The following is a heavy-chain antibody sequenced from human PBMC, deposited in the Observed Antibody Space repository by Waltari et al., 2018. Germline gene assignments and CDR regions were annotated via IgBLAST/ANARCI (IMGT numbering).Heavy chain of an antibody. CDR2: IYSGGST. D-gene: IGHD6-6*01. V-gene: IGHV3-53*01. CDR1: GFTVSSNY. Sequence: EVQLVASGGGLIQPGGSLRLSCAASGFTVSSNYMSWVRQAPGQGLEWVSVIYSGGSTYYADSVKGRFTISRDNSKNTLYLQMNSLRAEDTAVYYCARERGIAARPILRYYYGMDVWGQGTTVTVSS. CDR3: ARERGIAARPILRYYYGMDV. J-gene: IGHJ6*02.